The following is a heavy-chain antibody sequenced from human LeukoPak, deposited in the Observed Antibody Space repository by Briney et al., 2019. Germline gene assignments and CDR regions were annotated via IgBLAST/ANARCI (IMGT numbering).Heavy chain of an antibody. V-gene: IGHV3-30-3*01. CDR2: ISYDGSNK. J-gene: IGHJ6*03. CDR3: AREEIVVVPAALYYYMDV. Sequence: PGGSLRLSCAASGFTFSSYATHWVRQAPGKGLEWVAVISYDGSNKYYADSVKGRFTISRDNSKNTLYLQMNSLRAEDTAVYYCAREEIVVVPAALYYYMDVWGKGTTVTVSS. D-gene: IGHD2-2*01. CDR1: GFTFSSYA.